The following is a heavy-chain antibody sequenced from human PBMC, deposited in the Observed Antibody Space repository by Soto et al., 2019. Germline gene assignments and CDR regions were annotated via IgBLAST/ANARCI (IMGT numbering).Heavy chain of an antibody. Sequence: EVQLVESGGGLVQPGGSLRLSCAASGFTFSSYWMRLVRQAPGKGLEWVANIKPDGSEKYYVDSVKGRFTISRDNAKNSLYLQMNSLRAEDTAVYYCARGLSLADYWGQGTLVTVSS. CDR3: ARGLSLADY. CDR1: GFTFSSYW. CDR2: IKPDGSEK. V-gene: IGHV3-7*04. J-gene: IGHJ4*02.